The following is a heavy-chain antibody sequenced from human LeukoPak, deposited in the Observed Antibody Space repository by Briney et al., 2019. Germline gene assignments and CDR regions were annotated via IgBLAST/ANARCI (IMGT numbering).Heavy chain of an antibody. CDR3: ARERAYSSGWTLGSYYYYMDV. Sequence: SQTLSLTCTVSGGSISSGDYYWSWIRQPPGKGLEWIGYIYYSGSTYYNPSLKSRVTISVDTSKNQFSLKLSSVTAADTAVYYCARERAYSSGWTLGSYYYYMDVWGKGTTVTVSS. V-gene: IGHV4-30-4*01. J-gene: IGHJ6*03. CDR2: IYYSGST. CDR1: GGSISSGDYY. D-gene: IGHD6-19*01.